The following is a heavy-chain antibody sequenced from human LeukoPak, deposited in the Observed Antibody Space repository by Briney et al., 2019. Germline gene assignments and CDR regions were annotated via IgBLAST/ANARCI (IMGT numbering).Heavy chain of an antibody. D-gene: IGHD3-3*01. CDR3: ARADFIDAGPYLIGP. J-gene: IGHJ5*02. Sequence: ASVRVSCKTSGYRFTDYYIHWVRQAPGRGREWMGWINTKSGRTSSARKFQGRVTITRDPAITTVYMDMASLTSDDTAIYFCARADFIDAGPYLIGPWGQGTLVTVSS. CDR1: GYRFTDYY. V-gene: IGHV1-2*02. CDR2: INTKSGRT.